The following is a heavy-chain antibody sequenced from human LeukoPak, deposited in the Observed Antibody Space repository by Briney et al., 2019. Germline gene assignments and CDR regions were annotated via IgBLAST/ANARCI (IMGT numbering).Heavy chain of an antibody. Sequence: SETLSLTCAVYGGSFSGYYWSWIRQPPGKGLEWIGEINHSGSTNYNPSLKSRVTISVDTSKNQFSLKLSSVTAADTAVYYCAGGLGSGWSDYWGQGTLVTVSS. CDR2: INHSGST. D-gene: IGHD6-19*01. CDR1: GGSFSGYY. V-gene: IGHV4-34*01. CDR3: AGGLGSGWSDY. J-gene: IGHJ4*02.